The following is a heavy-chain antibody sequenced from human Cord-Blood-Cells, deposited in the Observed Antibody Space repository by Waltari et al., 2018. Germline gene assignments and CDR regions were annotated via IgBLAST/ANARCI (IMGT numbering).Heavy chain of an antibody. V-gene: IGHV3-30-3*01. D-gene: IGHD6-6*01. Sequence: QVQLVESGGGVVQPGRSLILSCAASGFTFSSYAMHWVRQAPGKGVEWVAVISYHGSNKYYADSVKGRFTISRDNSKNTLYLQMNSLRAEDTAVYYCAREGLAARDAFDIWGQGTMVTVSS. CDR3: AREGLAARDAFDI. J-gene: IGHJ3*02. CDR1: GFTFSSYA. CDR2: ISYHGSNK.